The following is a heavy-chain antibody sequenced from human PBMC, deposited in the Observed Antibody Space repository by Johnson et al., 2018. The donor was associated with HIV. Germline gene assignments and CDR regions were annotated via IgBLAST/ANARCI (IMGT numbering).Heavy chain of an antibody. CDR1: GFTFSAYY. J-gene: IGHJ3*02. V-gene: IGHV3-11*04. D-gene: IGHD5-24*01. Sequence: QVQLVESGGGLIQPGGSLRLSCAASGFTFSAYYMSWIRQAPGKGLEWVSYISSSGSTIYYADSVKGRFTISRDNAKNSLYLQMNGLRAEDMAVYYGARGGDGYNSRFREPFGAFDIWGQGTMVTVSS. CDR3: ARGGDGYNSRFREPFGAFDI. CDR2: ISSSGSTI.